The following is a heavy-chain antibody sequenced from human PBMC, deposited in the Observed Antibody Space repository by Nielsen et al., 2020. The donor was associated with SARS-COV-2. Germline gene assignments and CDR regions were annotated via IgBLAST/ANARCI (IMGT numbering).Heavy chain of an antibody. Sequence: GGSLRLSRAASGFTFDDYAMHWVRQAPGKGLEWVSGISWNSGSIGYADSVKGRFTISRDNAKNSLYLQMNSLRAEDTALYYCAKGYDSTRRGFDPWGQGTLVTVSS. CDR1: GFTFDDYA. CDR2: ISWNSGSI. D-gene: IGHD3-22*01. V-gene: IGHV3-9*01. J-gene: IGHJ5*02. CDR3: AKGYDSTRRGFDP.